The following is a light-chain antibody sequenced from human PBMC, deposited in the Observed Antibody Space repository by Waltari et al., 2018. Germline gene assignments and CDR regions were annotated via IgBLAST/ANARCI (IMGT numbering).Light chain of an antibody. Sequence: SALTQPRSVSGSPGQSVTVSCTGTSSDVGGYTYVSWYQQHPGKAPKLMIHDVNKRPSGVPDRFSGSKSGNTASLTISGLQAEDEADYYCCSYAGSDTHYVFGTGTKVTVL. CDR3: CSYAGSDTHYV. V-gene: IGLV2-11*01. J-gene: IGLJ1*01. CDR1: SSDVGGYTY. CDR2: DVN.